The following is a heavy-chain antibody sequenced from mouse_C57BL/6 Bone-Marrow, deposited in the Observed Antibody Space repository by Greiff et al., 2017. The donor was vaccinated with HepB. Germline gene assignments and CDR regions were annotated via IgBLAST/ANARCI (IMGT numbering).Heavy chain of an antibody. J-gene: IGHJ4*01. CDR1: GFTFSSYG. CDR2: ISSGGSYT. D-gene: IGHD3-2*02. Sequence: DVHLVESGGDLVKPGGSLKLSCAASGFTFSSYGMSWVRQTPDKRLEWVATISSGGSYTYYPDSVKERFTISRDNAKNTLYLQMSSLKSEDTSMYYCARRRQRRMDYWGQGTSVTVSS. CDR3: ARRRQRRMDY. V-gene: IGHV5-6*01.